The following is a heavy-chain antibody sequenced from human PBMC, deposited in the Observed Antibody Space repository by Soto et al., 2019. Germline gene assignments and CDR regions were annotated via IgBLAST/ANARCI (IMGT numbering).Heavy chain of an antibody. CDR1: GLTFSSYA. V-gene: IGHV3-23*01. Sequence: EVQLLESGGGLVQPGGSLRLSCAASGLTFSSYAMSWVRQAPGKGLEWVSAISGSGGSTYYADSVKGRFTISRDNSKNTLYLQINSLRAEDTAVYYCASGYGYYDYYYMDVWGKGTTVTFSS. CDR3: ASGYGYYDYYYMDV. J-gene: IGHJ6*03. D-gene: IGHD5-18*01. CDR2: ISGSGGST.